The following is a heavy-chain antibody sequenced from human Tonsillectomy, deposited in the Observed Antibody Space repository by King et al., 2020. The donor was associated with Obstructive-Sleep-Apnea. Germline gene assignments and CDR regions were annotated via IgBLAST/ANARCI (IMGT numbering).Heavy chain of an antibody. Sequence: VPLQESGPGLVKPSETLSLTCTVSGGSVSSGSYYWSWIRQPPGKGLEWIGYIYYSGSTNYNPSLKSRVTISVDTSKNQFSLKLSSVTAADTAVYYCARTLVGAANFDYWGQGTLVTVSS. D-gene: IGHD1-26*01. J-gene: IGHJ4*02. CDR2: IYYSGST. CDR1: GGSVSSGSYY. CDR3: ARTLVGAANFDY. V-gene: IGHV4-61*01.